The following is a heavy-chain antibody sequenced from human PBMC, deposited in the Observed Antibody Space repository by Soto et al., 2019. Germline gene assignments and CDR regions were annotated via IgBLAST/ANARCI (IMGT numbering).Heavy chain of an antibody. V-gene: IGHV4-31*03. Sequence: TLSLTCTVSGGSISSGGYYWSWIRQHPGKGLEWIGYIYYSGSTYYNPSLKSRVTISVDTSKNQFSLKLSSVTAADTAVYYCARWGVYYDSSGYDAWGQGTPVTVSS. CDR2: IYYSGST. CDR1: GGSISSGGYY. CDR3: ARWGVYYDSSGYDA. D-gene: IGHD3-22*01. J-gene: IGHJ4*02.